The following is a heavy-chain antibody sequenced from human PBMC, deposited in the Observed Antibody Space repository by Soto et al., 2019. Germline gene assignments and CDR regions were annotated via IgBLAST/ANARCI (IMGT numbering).Heavy chain of an antibody. V-gene: IGHV1-18*01. J-gene: IGHJ4*02. CDR2: ISAYNGNT. CDR3: ARVRSGYDSWDFGY. CDR1: GYTFTSYG. D-gene: IGHD5-12*01. Sequence: ASVKVSCKASGYTFTSYGIRWVRQAPGQGLEWMGWISAYNGNTNYAQKLQGRVTMTTDTSTSTAYMELRSLRSDDTAVYYCARVRSGYDSWDFGYWGQGTLVTVSS.